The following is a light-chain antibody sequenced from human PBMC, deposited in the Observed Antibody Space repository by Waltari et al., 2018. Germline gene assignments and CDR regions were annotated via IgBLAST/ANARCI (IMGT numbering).Light chain of an antibody. CDR2: VNSEGSN. CDR3: QTGGHGTWV. J-gene: IGLJ3*02. Sequence: QVGKGPGDLSKVNSEGSNSKGDGIPCRFSGSSSGAERYLTISSVQSEDEADYYCQTGGHGTWVFGGGTKLTVL. V-gene: IGLV4-69*01.